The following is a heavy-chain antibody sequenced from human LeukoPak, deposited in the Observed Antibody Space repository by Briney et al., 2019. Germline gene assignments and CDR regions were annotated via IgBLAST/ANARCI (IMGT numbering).Heavy chain of an antibody. V-gene: IGHV4-4*07. J-gene: IGHJ3*02. CDR1: GDSVTSYF. CDR2: VSASGSA. CDR3: ARDYDVLTGLNDPFDT. Sequence: SETLSLTCTVSGDSVTSYFWSWIRQPAGKGLEWIGRVSASGSANHNPSLKSRVTMSVDASNNQVSLKLSSVTAADTAVYYCARDYDVLTGLNDPFDTWGRGTLVTVSS. D-gene: IGHD3-9*01.